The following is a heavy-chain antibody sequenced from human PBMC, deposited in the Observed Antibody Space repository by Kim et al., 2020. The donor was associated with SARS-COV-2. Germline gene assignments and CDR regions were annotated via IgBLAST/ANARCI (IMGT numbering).Heavy chain of an antibody. CDR1: GGSFSGYY. Sequence: SETLSLTCAVYGGSFSGYYWSWIRQPPGKGLEWIGEINHSGSTNYNPSLKSRVTISVDTSKNQFSLKLSSVTAADTAVYYCARNWNGVPDAFDIWGQGTMVTVSS. D-gene: IGHD1-1*01. V-gene: IGHV4-34*01. J-gene: IGHJ3*02. CDR2: INHSGST. CDR3: ARNWNGVPDAFDI.